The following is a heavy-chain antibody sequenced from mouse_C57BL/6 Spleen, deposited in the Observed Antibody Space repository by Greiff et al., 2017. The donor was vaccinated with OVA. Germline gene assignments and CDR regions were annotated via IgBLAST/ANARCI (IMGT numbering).Heavy chain of an antibody. D-gene: IGHD2-3*01. V-gene: IGHV10-1*01. Sequence: EVKLVESGGGLVQPKGSLKLSCAASGFSFNTYAMNWVRQAPGKGLEWVARIRSKSNNYATYYADSVKDRFTISRDNSESMLYLQMNNLKTEDTAMYYCVREEILDGYYGYWYFDVWGTGTTVTVSS. CDR3: VREEILDGYYGYWYFDV. CDR2: IRSKSNNYAT. CDR1: GFSFNTYA. J-gene: IGHJ1*03.